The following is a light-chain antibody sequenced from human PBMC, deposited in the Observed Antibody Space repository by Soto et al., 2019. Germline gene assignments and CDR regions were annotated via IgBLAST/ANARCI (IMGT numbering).Light chain of an antibody. CDR3: QQYGSSLGVT. CDR1: QSVSSSY. J-gene: IGKJ4*02. CDR2: GAS. V-gene: IGKV3-20*01. Sequence: ELELTQSPGPLSLSPGARPTLSGTASQSVSSSYLSWYQQKPGQAPRLLLFGASSRATGIPDRCSGSGSGTAFTPPISRLEPEDFAVYYCQQYGSSLGVTCGGGTKVDNK.